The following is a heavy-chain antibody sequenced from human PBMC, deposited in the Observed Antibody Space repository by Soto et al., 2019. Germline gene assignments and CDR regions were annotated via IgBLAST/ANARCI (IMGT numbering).Heavy chain of an antibody. CDR1: GYSFSNWW. CDR3: GRHGLYGDYSSNDFDL. D-gene: IGHD4-17*01. Sequence: GESLKISCKGSGYSFSNWWIAWVRQMPGKGLEYMGIIYPSDSQTRYSPSFQGQVTISADKSISTAYLQWSSLKGSDTAIYYCGRHGLYGDYSSNDFDLWGQGTLVTVAS. CDR2: IYPSDSQT. J-gene: IGHJ5*02. V-gene: IGHV5-51*01.